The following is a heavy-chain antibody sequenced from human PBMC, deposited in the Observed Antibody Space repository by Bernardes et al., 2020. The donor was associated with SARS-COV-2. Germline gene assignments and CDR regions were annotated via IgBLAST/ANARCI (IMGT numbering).Heavy chain of an antibody. CDR2: IKQDGSEQ. J-gene: IGHJ4*02. CDR3: AKDKGGGSTEPSDY. Sequence: GSLRLSCATSGFTFSNYWMIWVRQAPGQGLEWVANIKQDGSEQHYVDSVKGRFTISRDISKNTLYLQMNSLRAEDTALYYCAKDKGGGSTEPSDYWGQGTLVTVSS. CDR1: GFTFSNYW. V-gene: IGHV3-7*03. D-gene: IGHD2-15*01.